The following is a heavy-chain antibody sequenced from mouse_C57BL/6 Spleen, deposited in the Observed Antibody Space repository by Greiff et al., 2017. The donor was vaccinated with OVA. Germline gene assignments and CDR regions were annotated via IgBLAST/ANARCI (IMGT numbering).Heavy chain of an antibody. Sequence: VQLQQSGPVLVKPGASVKMSCKASGYTFTDYYMNWVKQSHGKSLEWIGVINPYNGGTSYNQKFKGKATLTVDKSSSTAYMELNSLTSEDSAVYYCARSGGYPDWYFDVWGTGTKVTVSS. CDR1: GYTFTDYY. CDR2: INPYNGGT. J-gene: IGHJ1*03. D-gene: IGHD3-2*02. V-gene: IGHV1-19*01. CDR3: ARSGGYPDWYFDV.